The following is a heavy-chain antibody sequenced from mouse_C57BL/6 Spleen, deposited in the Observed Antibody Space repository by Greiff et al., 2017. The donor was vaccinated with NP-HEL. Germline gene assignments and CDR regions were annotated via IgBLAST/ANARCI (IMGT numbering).Heavy chain of an antibody. CDR2: INPYNGGT. CDR3: ARGLYYSNSGDY. CDR1: GYTFTDYY. J-gene: IGHJ4*01. V-gene: IGHV1-19*01. D-gene: IGHD2-5*01. Sequence: VQLQQSGPVLVKPGASVKMSCKASGYTFTDYYMNWVKQSHGKSLEWIGVINPYNGGTSYNQKFKGKATLTVDKSSSTAYMELNSLTSEDSAVYYCARGLYYSNSGDYWGQGTSVTVSS.